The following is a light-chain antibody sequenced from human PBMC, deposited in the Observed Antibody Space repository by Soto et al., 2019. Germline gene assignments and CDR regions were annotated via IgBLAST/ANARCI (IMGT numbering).Light chain of an antibody. CDR2: GAS. J-gene: IGKJ4*01. V-gene: IGKV3-20*01. CDR3: QQYGSYPLT. Sequence: EIFMMESTLTLSWSPWERATLSCRSSQSVSSSYLAWYQQKPGQAPRLLIYGASSRATGIPDRFSGSGSGTDFTLTISRLEPEDFAVYYCQQYGSYPLTFGGGTKVDIK. CDR1: QSVSSSY.